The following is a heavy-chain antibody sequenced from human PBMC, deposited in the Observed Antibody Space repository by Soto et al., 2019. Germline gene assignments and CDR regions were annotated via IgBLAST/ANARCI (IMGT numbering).Heavy chain of an antibody. J-gene: IGHJ4*02. CDR2: ISYDGGNE. D-gene: IGHD3-10*01. V-gene: IGHV3-30*18. CDR1: GFTFSAFA. CDR3: AKGVVREPAYFDS. Sequence: QVQMVESGGGVAQPGRSLRLSCEVSGFTFSAFAMYWVRQAPGKGLEWVALISYDGGNEDYAESVRGRFTISRDNSKNPLYLDMSSLSAEDSAVYFCAKGVVREPAYFDSWGQGTLVTVSS.